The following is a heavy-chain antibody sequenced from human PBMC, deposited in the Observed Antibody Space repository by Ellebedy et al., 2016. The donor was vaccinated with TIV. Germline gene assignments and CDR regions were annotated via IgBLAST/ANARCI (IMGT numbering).Heavy chain of an antibody. V-gene: IGHV3-7*04. CDR2: INQDGSEK. CDR1: GFTFSNFW. Sequence: PGGSLRLSCVASGFTFSNFWMSWVRQAPGKGLEWVANINQDGSEKYFVDSVKGRFSISRDNTKNSLFLQMNSLRAEDTAVYYCARDIYWGQGTLVAVSS. CDR3: ARDIY. J-gene: IGHJ4*02.